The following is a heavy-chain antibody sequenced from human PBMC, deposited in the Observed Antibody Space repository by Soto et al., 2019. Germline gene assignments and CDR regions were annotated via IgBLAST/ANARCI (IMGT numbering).Heavy chain of an antibody. CDR1: GFTFSSYA. V-gene: IGHV3-23*01. CDR2: ISGSGGST. J-gene: IGHJ6*03. CDR3: AVGVTYYYYYMDV. D-gene: IGHD3-3*01. Sequence: GGSVRLSCAASGFTFSSYAMSWVRQAPGKGLEWVSAISGSGGSTYYADSVKGRFTISRDNSKNTLYLQMNSLRAEDTAVYYCAVGVTYYYYYMDVWGKGTTVTVSS.